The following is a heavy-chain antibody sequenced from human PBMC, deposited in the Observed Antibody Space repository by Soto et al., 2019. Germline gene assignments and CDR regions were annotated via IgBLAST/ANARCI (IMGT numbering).Heavy chain of an antibody. CDR1: CYTFSNYG. J-gene: IGHJ5*02. V-gene: IGHV1-18*01. CDR2: ISLYSDGT. Sequence: SVKVSFKTSCYTFSNYGITWVRQAPGQPLEWLGWISLYSDGTNYAQKFQGRVSMTTDTSTTTDYMELRSLRSDDKAVYYCARVVPGAEAWFGPWGQGTLVTVYS. D-gene: IGHD2-2*01. CDR3: ARVVPGAEAWFGP.